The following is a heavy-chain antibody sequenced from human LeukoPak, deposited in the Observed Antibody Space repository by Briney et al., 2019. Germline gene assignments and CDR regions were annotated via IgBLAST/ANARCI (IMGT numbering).Heavy chain of an antibody. D-gene: IGHD3-10*01. J-gene: IGHJ4*02. V-gene: IGHV3-23*01. CDR1: GFTFTNYA. CDR2: ISGTGGST. Sequence: GGSLRLSCAASGFTFTNYAMIWVRQAPGKGLEWVSAISGTGGSTYYADSVKGRFTISRDNSKNTLYLQMNSLRAEDTAVYYCAKVALGAPAFDYWGQGTLVTVSS. CDR3: AKVALGAPAFDY.